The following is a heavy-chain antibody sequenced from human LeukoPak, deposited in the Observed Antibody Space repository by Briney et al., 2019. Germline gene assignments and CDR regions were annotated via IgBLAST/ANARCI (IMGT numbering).Heavy chain of an antibody. CDR3: AREDSSRRYLF. CDR2: INPNSGGT. CDR1: GYTLTGYY. J-gene: IGHJ4*02. D-gene: IGHD6-19*01. V-gene: IGHV1-2*02. Sequence: ASVKVSCKASGYTLTGYYMHWVRQAPGQGLEWMGWINPNSGGTNYAQKFQGRVTMTRDTSISTAYMELSRLRSDDTAVYYCAREDSSRRYLFWAQEPLVTVST.